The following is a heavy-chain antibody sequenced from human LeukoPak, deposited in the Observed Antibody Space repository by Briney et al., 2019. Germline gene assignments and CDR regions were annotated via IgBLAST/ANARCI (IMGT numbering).Heavy chain of an antibody. CDR2: ISYDGSNT. V-gene: IGHV3-30*04. Sequence: GRSLRLSCAASGFTFSSHAMRWVRQAPGKGLEWVALISYDGSNTYYADSVKGRFTISRDNSKNTLYLQMNSLTAEDTAVYYCARGGRDGYNLPLDYWGQGTLVTVSS. CDR3: ARGGRDGYNLPLDY. CDR1: GFTFSSHA. J-gene: IGHJ4*02. D-gene: IGHD5-24*01.